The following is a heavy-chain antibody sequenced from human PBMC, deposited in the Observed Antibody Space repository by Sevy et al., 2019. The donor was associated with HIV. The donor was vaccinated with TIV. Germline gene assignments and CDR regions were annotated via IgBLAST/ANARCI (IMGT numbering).Heavy chain of an antibody. CDR2: IYYSGST. D-gene: IGHD3-22*01. J-gene: IGHJ3*02. V-gene: IGHV4-30-4*01. Sequence: SETLSLTCTVSGGSISSGDYYWSWIRQPPGKGLEGIGYIYYSGSTYYNPSLKSRVTISVDTSKNQFSLKLSSVTAADTAVYYCARGESIVVVIKGDAFDIWGQGTMVTVSS. CDR1: GGSISSGDYY. CDR3: ARGESIVVVIKGDAFDI.